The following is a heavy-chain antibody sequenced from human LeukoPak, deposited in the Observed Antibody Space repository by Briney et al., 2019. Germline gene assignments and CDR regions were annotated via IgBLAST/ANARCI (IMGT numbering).Heavy chain of an antibody. J-gene: IGHJ6*03. V-gene: IGHV5-51*01. Sequence: GESLKISFQGSGYSFTTYWIAWVRQMPGKGLEWMGIIYPGDSDTRYSPSFQGQVTISADKSISTAYLQWSSLKASDTAMFYCARQPYSSSSPSNYYYYMDVWGRGTTVTVSS. CDR1: GYSFTTYW. CDR3: ARQPYSSSSPSNYYYYMDV. D-gene: IGHD6-6*01. CDR2: IYPGDSDT.